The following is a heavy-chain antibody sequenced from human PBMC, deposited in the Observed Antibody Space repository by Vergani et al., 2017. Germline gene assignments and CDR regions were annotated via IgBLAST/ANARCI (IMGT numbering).Heavy chain of an antibody. Sequence: QVQLVESGGGVVQPGRSLRLSCAASGFTFSSYAMHWVRQAPGKGLEWVAVISYDGTNKYYTNSVRGRFTISRDNSKSTLFLQMNSLRVEDMAVYYCARGASGDYVSSFDYWGQGTLVTVSS. J-gene: IGHJ4*02. CDR1: GFTFSSYA. CDR2: ISYDGTNK. CDR3: ARGASGDYVSSFDY. D-gene: IGHD4-17*01. V-gene: IGHV3-30-3*01.